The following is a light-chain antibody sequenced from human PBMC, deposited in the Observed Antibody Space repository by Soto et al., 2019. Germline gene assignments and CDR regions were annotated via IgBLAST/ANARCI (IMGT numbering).Light chain of an antibody. J-gene: IGKJ1*01. CDR1: QSLANNY. Sequence: EIVLTQSPGTLSLSPGQRATLSCRASQSLANNYLAWYQQKPGQSPRLLIYGGSSRAAGIPDRFSVRGSGTDFTLTINRREPEDSAVYYCQQYGTPLRAFGQGTRVQIK. CDR2: GGS. CDR3: QQYGTPLRA. V-gene: IGKV3-20*01.